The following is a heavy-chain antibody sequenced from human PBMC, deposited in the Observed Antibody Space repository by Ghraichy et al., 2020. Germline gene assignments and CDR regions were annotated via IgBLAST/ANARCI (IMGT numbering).Heavy chain of an antibody. Sequence: ASVKVSCKASGYTFTSYGISWGRQAPGQGLEWMGWLSAYNGNTNYSQKPHRRATMTTATSTSTAYMELRSLRSADTAVYYCAAPGGVLPTLPLDYWGQGTLVTVSS. CDR3: AAPGGVLPTLPLDY. V-gene: IGHV1-18*01. CDR2: LSAYNGNT. J-gene: IGHJ4*02. D-gene: IGHD3-16*01. CDR1: GYTFTSYG.